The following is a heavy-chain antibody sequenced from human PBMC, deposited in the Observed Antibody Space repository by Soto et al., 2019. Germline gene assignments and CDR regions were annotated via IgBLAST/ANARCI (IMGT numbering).Heavy chain of an antibody. V-gene: IGHV3-74*01. Sequence: GGSLRLSCAASGFTLSSNWMHWVRQAPGKGLVWVSRINSDGSSIYADSVKGRFTISRDNAKNTLYLQMNSLRAEDTAVYYCARAASNAFDIWGQGTMVTVSS. J-gene: IGHJ3*02. D-gene: IGHD6-25*01. CDR2: INSDGSS. CDR3: ARAASNAFDI. CDR1: GFTLSSNW.